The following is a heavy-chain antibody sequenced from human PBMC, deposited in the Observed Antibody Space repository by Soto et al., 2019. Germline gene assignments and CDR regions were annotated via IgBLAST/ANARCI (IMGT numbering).Heavy chain of an antibody. CDR3: VGTGTTDDY. J-gene: IGHJ4*02. Sequence: SETLSLTCTVSGASVSSGDYYWSSIRQSPGKGLEWIGYIYYSGDSYYNPSLKGRLTISIDTSKNQFSLILNSLTVADTAIYYCVGTGTTDDYWGRGTLVTVSS. CDR1: GASVSSGDYY. D-gene: IGHD4-17*01. V-gene: IGHV4-30-4*08. CDR2: IYYSGDS.